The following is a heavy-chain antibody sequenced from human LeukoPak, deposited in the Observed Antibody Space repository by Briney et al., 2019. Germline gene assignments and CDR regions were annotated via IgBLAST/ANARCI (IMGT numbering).Heavy chain of an antibody. J-gene: IGHJ3*02. D-gene: IGHD3-22*01. CDR3: ARLINNDNSGDADTFDM. Sequence: SETLSLTCTVSGGSMTGHYWSWIRQTPGKGPEWIGYIDYSGSTRYNPSLQSRVTISVDTSKNQFSLKLTSVTARDTAVYYCARLINNDNSGDADTFDMWGQGTEVIVFS. V-gene: IGHV4-59*11. CDR2: IDYSGST. CDR1: GGSMTGHY.